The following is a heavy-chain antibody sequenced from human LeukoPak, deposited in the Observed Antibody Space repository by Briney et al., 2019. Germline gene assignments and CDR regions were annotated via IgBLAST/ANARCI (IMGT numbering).Heavy chain of an antibody. Sequence: PGGSLRLSCAASGFSFSTYWMSWVRQAPGQGLEGVARIKYDASEKHYVDSVKGRFTISRDNGKNSLSLQMNGQRAEDTAVYYCASWKVVVSNGGCDIWGQGTMVTASS. CDR3: ASWKVVVSNGGCDI. CDR2: IKYDASEK. CDR1: GFSFSTYW. D-gene: IGHD2-15*01. V-gene: IGHV3-7*01. J-gene: IGHJ3*02.